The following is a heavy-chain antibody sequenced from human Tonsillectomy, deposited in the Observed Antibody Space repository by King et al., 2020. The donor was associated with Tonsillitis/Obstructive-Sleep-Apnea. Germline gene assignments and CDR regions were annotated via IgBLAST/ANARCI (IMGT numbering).Heavy chain of an antibody. CDR1: GFTFSSYA. V-gene: IGHV3-23*04. D-gene: IGHD2-21*01. Sequence: VQLVESGGGLVQPGGSLRLSCAASGFTFSSYAMSWVRQAPGRGLEWGSAISGTVGSTSYADSVRGRFTVSRDNSKNTLYLQMSSLRTEDTAVYYCGILGFFAVPGYWGQGTLVTVSS. CDR3: GILGFFAVPGY. J-gene: IGHJ4*02. CDR2: ISGTVGST.